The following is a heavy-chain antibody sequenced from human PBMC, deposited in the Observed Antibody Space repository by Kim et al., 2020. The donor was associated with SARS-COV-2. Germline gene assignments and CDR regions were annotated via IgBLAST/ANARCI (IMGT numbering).Heavy chain of an antibody. CDR1: GFTFSSYA. D-gene: IGHD3-10*01. J-gene: IGHJ4*02. V-gene: IGHV3-30*04. CDR2: ISYDGSNK. CDR3: ARVYYGSGSYYNVGDKGY. Sequence: GGSLRLSCAASGFTFSSYAMHWVRQAPGKGLEWVAVISYDGSNKYYADSVKGRFTISRDNSKNTLYLQMNSLRAEDTAVYYCARVYYGSGSYYNVGDKGYWGQGTLVTVSS.